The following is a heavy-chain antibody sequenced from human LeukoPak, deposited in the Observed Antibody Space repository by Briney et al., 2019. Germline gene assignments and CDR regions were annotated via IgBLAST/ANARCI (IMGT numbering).Heavy chain of an antibody. CDR1: GFTFSSYG. D-gene: IGHD3-22*01. J-gene: IGHJ4*02. CDR3: ATGSGYYYDH. Sequence: PGGSLRLSCAASGFTFSSYGMHWVRQAPGKGLEWVAVISYDGSNKYYADSVKGRFTVSRDNSKNTLYLQMSSLRAEDTAVYYCATGSGYYYDHWGQGTLVTVSS. V-gene: IGHV3-30*03. CDR2: ISYDGSNK.